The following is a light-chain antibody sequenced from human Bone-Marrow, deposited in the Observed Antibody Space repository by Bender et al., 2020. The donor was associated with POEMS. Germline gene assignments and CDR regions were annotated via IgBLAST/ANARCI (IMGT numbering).Light chain of an antibody. CDR2: EVT. Sequence: QSALTQPASVSGSPGQSITISCTGTSSDVGRYSLVSWYQQYPGKAPKLMIYEVTKRPSGVSNRFSGSKSGNTASLTISGLQAEDEADYYCCSYAGNGRVFGGGTKLTVL. CDR3: CSYAGNGRV. J-gene: IGLJ3*02. CDR1: SSDVGRYSL. V-gene: IGLV2-23*02.